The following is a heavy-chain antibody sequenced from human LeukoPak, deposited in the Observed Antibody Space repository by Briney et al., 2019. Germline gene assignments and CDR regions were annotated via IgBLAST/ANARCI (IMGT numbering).Heavy chain of an antibody. CDR1: GGSISSSSYY. V-gene: IGHV4-39*07. J-gene: IGHJ6*03. CDR3: TRGSIAYYYMDV. D-gene: IGHD3-22*01. Sequence: SETLSLTCTVSGGSISSSSYYWGWIRQPPGKGLEWIGSIYYSGSTYYNPSLKSRVTISVDTSKNQFSLKLSSVTAADTAVYYCTRGSIAYYYMDVWGKGTTLTISS. CDR2: IYYSGST.